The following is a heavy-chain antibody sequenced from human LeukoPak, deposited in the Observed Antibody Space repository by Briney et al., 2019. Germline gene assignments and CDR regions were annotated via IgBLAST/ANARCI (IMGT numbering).Heavy chain of an antibody. J-gene: IGHJ4*02. Sequence: GGSLRLSCAASGFTFSSYAMSWVRQAPGKGLEWVSAISGSGGSTYYADSVKGRFTVSRDNSKNTLYLQMNSLRAEDTAVYYCARSGAGYFDYWGQGTLVTVSS. CDR2: ISGSGGST. D-gene: IGHD1-26*01. CDR1: GFTFSSYA. V-gene: IGHV3-23*01. CDR3: ARSGAGYFDY.